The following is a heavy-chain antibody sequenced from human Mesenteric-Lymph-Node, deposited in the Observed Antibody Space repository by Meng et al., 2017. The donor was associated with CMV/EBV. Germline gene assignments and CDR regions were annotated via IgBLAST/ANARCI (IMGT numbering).Heavy chain of an antibody. CDR1: GYTFTSYD. V-gene: IGHV1-8*01. J-gene: IGHJ4*02. Sequence: ASVKVSCKASGYTFTSYDINWVRQATGQGLEWMGWMNPNSGNTGYAQKFQGRVAMTRNTSISTAYMELSSLRSEDTAVYYCAREFVVGAVFDYWGQGTLVTVSS. D-gene: IGHD1-26*01. CDR2: MNPNSGNT. CDR3: AREFVVGAVFDY.